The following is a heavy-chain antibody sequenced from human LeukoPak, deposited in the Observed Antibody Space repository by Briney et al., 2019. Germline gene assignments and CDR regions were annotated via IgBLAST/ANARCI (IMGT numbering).Heavy chain of an antibody. Sequence: PGGSLRLSCAASGFTFSSYGMQWVRQAPGKGLEWVAVIWYDGSNKYYADSVKGRFTISRDNSKNTLYLQMNSLRAEDTAVYYCARDLVYSSGWSDYWGQGTLVTVSS. J-gene: IGHJ4*02. CDR3: ARDLVYSSGWSDY. CDR1: GFTFSSYG. V-gene: IGHV3-33*01. D-gene: IGHD6-19*01. CDR2: IWYDGSNK.